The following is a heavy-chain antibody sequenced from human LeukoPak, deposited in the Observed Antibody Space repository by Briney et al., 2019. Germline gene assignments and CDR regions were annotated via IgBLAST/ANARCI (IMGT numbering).Heavy chain of an antibody. CDR3: AREGKHGNYDNWYFDL. CDR2: INPSGGST. D-gene: IGHD4-17*01. J-gene: IGHJ2*01. Sequence: GASVKVSCKASGGTFSSYAISWVRQAPGQGLEWVGIINPSGGSTSYAQKFQGRVTMTRDMSTSTVYMELSSLRSEDTAVYYCAREGKHGNYDNWYFDLWGRGTLVTVSS. V-gene: IGHV1-46*01. CDR1: GGTFSSYA.